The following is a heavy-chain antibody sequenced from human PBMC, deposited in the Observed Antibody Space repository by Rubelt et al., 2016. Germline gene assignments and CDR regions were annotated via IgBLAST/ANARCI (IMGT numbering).Heavy chain of an antibody. V-gene: IGHV4-34*01. CDR3: ARGLARAAAAPRRLWFDP. CDR2: INHSGST. CDR1: GGSFSGYY. J-gene: IGHJ5*02. D-gene: IGHD6-13*01. Sequence: QVQLQQWGAGLLKPSETLSLTCAVYGGSFSGYYWSWIRQPPGKGLEWIGEINHSGSTNYNPSLKSRVAISVDTSKNHVSLKLRSVTAADTAVYYWARGLARAAAAPRRLWFDPWGQGTLVTVSS.